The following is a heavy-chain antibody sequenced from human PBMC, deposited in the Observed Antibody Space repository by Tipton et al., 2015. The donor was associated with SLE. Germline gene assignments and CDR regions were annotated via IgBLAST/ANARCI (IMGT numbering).Heavy chain of an antibody. V-gene: IGHV4-39*07. CDR1: GGSISSSSHY. D-gene: IGHD5-18*01. CDR2: IYYSGST. J-gene: IGHJ5*02. CDR3: ASGRYSYGYETPNWFDP. Sequence: TLSLTCTVSGGSISSSSHYWGWIRQPPGKGLEWIGSIYYSGSTYYNPSLKSRVTISVDTSKNQFSLKLSSVTAADTAVYYCASGRYSYGYETPNWFDPWGQGTLLTVSS.